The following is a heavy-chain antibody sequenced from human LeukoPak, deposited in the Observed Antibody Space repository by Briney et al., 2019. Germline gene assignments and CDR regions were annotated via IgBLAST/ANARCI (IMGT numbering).Heavy chain of an antibody. CDR3: ALWSGYYDY. CDR1: GLTFSNYA. J-gene: IGHJ4*02. V-gene: IGHV3-23*01. CDR2: ISGSGLTT. Sequence: GGSLRLSCVAFGLTFSNYAMNWVRQAPGKGLEWVSGISGSGLTTYYADSVKGRFSISRDNSKNTLYLQMNGLRAEDTAVYYCALWSGYYDYWGQGTLVTVSS. D-gene: IGHD3-3*01.